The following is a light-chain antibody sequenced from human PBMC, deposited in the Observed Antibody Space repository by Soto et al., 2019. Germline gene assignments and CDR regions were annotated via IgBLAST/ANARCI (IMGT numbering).Light chain of an antibody. J-gene: IGKJ1*01. Sequence: DIQMTQSPSSLSASVGDRVTMTCRASQSISSWLAWYQQKPGKAPKLLIYDASSLESGVPSRFSGSGSGTEFNLNISSLQPDDFATYYCKQYNSYWTYGQGTKVDI. V-gene: IGKV1-5*01. CDR3: KQYNSYWT. CDR2: DAS. CDR1: QSISSW.